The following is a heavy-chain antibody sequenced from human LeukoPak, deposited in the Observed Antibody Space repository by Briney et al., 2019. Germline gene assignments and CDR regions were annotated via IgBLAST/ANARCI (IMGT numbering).Heavy chain of an antibody. CDR2: ISASGST. J-gene: IGHJ4*02. D-gene: IGHD4-17*01. CDR3: AREITVTRPFDY. V-gene: IGHV4-4*07. CDR1: NGSISIYY. Sequence: SETLSLTCTVSNGSISIYYWSWVRQPAGKGLKWIGRISASGSTNYNPSLKSRVTMSLDTSKNQFSLKLSSVTAADTAVYYCAREITVTRPFDYWGPGTLVTVSS.